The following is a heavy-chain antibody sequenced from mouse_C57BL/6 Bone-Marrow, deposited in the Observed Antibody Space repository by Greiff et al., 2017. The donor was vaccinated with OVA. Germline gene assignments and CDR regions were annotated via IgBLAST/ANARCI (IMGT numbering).Heavy chain of an antibody. V-gene: IGHV2-2*01. CDR2: IWSGGST. Sequence: VKLMESGPGLVQPSQSLSITCTVSGFSLTSYGVHWVRQSPGKGLEWLGVIWSGGSTDYNAAFISRLSISKDNSKSQVFFKMNSLQADDTAIYYCARRPYDYDGGFAYWGQGTLVTVSA. J-gene: IGHJ3*01. CDR3: ARRPYDYDGGFAY. D-gene: IGHD2-4*01. CDR1: GFSLTSYG.